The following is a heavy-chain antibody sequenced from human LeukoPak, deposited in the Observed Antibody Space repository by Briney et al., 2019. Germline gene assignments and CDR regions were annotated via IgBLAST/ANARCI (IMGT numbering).Heavy chain of an antibody. CDR1: GFTLSFSP. V-gene: IGHV3-73*01. J-gene: IGHJ4*02. CDR2: IRTKADSYAT. D-gene: IGHD4-23*01. Sequence: GGSLRLSCAAPGFTLSFSPMHWVRQASGKGLEWVGHIRTKADSYATAYAASVKGRFIISRDDSKNTAYLEMNNLKTEDTAVYYCTRAGGGLDNWGQGTPVTVSS. CDR3: TRAGGGLDN.